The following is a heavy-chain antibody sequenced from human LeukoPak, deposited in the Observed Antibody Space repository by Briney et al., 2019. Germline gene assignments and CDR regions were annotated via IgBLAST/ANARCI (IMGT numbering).Heavy chain of an antibody. Sequence: SETLSLTCTVSGASISTYFWSWIRQPPGKALEWIGYIYSSGSTNYNPSLKSRVTISVDTSKKQFSLKLSSVTAADTAVYYCARANGGNSGGYFYYMDVWGKGTTVTVSS. V-gene: IGHV4-59*01. CDR1: GASISTYF. J-gene: IGHJ6*03. CDR2: IYSSGST. D-gene: IGHD4-23*01. CDR3: ARANGGNSGGYFYYMDV.